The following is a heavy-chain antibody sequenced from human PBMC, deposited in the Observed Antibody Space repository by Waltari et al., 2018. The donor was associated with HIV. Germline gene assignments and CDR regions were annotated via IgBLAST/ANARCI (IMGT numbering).Heavy chain of an antibody. CDR2: FDPKDDKT. CDR1: GYTLTELS. CDR3: ATDFSGMVRAYSYYSLDV. V-gene: IGHV1-24*01. D-gene: IGHD3-10*01. Sequence: QVQLVQSGAEVKKPGASVKVSCKVSGYTLTELSMHWVRQAPGKGLEWMGKFDPKDDKTIYAQKFQGTITMTEDTSSDTAYMELSSLTSGDTAVYYCATDFSGMVRAYSYYSLDVWGQGTTVTVSS. J-gene: IGHJ6*02.